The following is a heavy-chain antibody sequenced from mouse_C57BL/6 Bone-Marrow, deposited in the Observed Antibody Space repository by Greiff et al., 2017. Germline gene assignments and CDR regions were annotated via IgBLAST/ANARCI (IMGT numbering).Heavy chain of an antibody. D-gene: IGHD1-1*01. CDR1: GFNIKDDY. V-gene: IGHV14-4*01. Sequence: VQLQQSGAELVRPGASVKLSCTASGFNIKDDYMHWVKQRPEQGLEWIGWIDPENGDTEYTRKFQGKATITADTSSNTAYLQLSSLTSEDTAVYYCTNYYGSRYYFDYWGQGTTLTVSA. CDR3: TNYYGSRYYFDY. CDR2: IDPENGDT. J-gene: IGHJ2*01.